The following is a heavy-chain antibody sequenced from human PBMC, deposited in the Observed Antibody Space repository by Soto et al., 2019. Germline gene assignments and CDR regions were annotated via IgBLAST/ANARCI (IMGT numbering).Heavy chain of an antibody. D-gene: IGHD6-13*01. Sequence: SETLSLTCTVSGGSISSYYWSWIRQPPGEGLEWIGYIFYSGSTNYNPSLKSRVTISVDTSKNQFSLKLSSVTAADTAVYYCARRYSSSLDFWGQGTLVTVSS. CDR1: GGSISSYY. V-gene: IGHV4-59*08. CDR3: ARRYSSSLDF. J-gene: IGHJ4*02. CDR2: IFYSGST.